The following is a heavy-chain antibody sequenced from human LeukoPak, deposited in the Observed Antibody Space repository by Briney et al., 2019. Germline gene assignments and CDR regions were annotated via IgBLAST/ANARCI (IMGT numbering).Heavy chain of an antibody. CDR1: GFTFYGFV. Sequence: PGGAPRLSCAAPGFTFYGFVMCWGPEAPGEGLGWGSGICWNSGSIGYADSVKGRFTISRDNAKNSLYLQMNSLRAEDTALYYCAKDIEGGGDYGSGFQHWGQGTLVTVSS. D-gene: IGHD3-10*01. V-gene: IGHV3-9*01. J-gene: IGHJ1*01. CDR3: AKDIEGGGDYGSGFQH. CDR2: ICWNSGSI.